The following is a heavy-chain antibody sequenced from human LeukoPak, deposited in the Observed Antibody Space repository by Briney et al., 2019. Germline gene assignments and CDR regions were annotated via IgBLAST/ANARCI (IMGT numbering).Heavy chain of an antibody. CDR2: INPNSGGT. J-gene: IGHJ4*02. CDR1: GYTFTGYY. D-gene: IGHD3-10*01. Sequence: ASVKVSCKASGYTFTGYYMHWVRQAPGQGLEWMGWINPNSGGTNYAQKFQGRVTMTRDTSISTAYMELSRLRSDDTAVYYCARALITMVRGNGGIGYWGQGTLVTVSS. V-gene: IGHV1-2*02. CDR3: ARALITMVRGNGGIGY.